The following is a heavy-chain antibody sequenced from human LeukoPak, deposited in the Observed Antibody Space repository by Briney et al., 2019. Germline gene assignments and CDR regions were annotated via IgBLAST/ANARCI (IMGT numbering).Heavy chain of an antibody. Sequence: GRSLRLSCVASGFTFRNYGMHWVRQAPGKGLEWVAVIWYDGSNKYYADSVKGRFTISRDSSKNTLYLQMNSLRADDTAVYYCARGWGVPTSYFDYWGQGTLVTVSS. CDR2: IWYDGSNK. J-gene: IGHJ4*02. CDR3: ARGWGVPTSYFDY. V-gene: IGHV3-33*01. D-gene: IGHD2-8*01. CDR1: GFTFRNYG.